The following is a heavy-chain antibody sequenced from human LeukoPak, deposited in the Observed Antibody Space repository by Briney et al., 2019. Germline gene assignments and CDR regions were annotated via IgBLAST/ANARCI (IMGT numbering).Heavy chain of an antibody. CDR2: IIPIFGTA. Sequence: ASVKVSCKASGGTFSSYAISWVRRAPGQGLEWMGGIIPIFGTANYAQKFQGRVTITADESTSTAYMELSSLRSEDTAVYYCATNSIVVVPAAMTDYYYYYYMDVWGKGTTVTVSS. CDR3: ATNSIVVVPAAMTDYYYYYYMDV. D-gene: IGHD2-2*01. V-gene: IGHV1-69*13. J-gene: IGHJ6*03. CDR1: GGTFSSYA.